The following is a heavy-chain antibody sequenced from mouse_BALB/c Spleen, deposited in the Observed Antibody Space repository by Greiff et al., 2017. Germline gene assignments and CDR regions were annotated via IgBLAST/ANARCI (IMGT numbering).Heavy chain of an antibody. CDR2: ISSGSSTI. J-gene: IGHJ2*01. CDR1: GFTFSSFG. V-gene: IGHV5-17*02. Sequence: VQLKESGGGLVQPGGSRKLSCAASGFTFSSFGMHWVRQAPEKGLEWVAYISSGSSTIYYADTVKGRFTISRDNPKNTLFLQMTSLRSEDTAMYYCARPYGNYFDYWGQGTTLTVSS. CDR3: ARPYGNYFDY. D-gene: IGHD2-1*01.